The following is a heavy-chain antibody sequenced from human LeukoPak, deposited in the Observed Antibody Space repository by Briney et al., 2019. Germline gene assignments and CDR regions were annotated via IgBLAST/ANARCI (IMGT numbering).Heavy chain of an antibody. CDR2: IRYDGSNK. CDR1: GFIFSSYA. D-gene: IGHD2-21*01. Sequence: GGSLRLSCAASGFIFSSYAMHWVRQAPGKGLEWVAFIRYDGSNKYYADSVKGRFIISRDNSKNTLFLQMNSLRAEEAAVYYCAKEEIQMWSLDSWGQGTLVTVPS. CDR3: AKEEIQMWSLDS. V-gene: IGHV3-30*02. J-gene: IGHJ4*02.